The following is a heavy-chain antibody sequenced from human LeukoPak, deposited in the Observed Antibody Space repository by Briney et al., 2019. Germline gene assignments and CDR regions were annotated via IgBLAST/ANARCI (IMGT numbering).Heavy chain of an antibody. J-gene: IGHJ6*02. Sequence: GRSLRLSCAASGFTLSSYGMHWVRQAPGKGLEWGAVISYDESNKYYADSVKGRFTISRDNSKNTLYLQMNSLRAEDTAVYYCAKDVIRFIVRAAITYYYGMDVWGQGTTVTVSS. CDR3: AKDVIRFIVRAAITYYYGMDV. D-gene: IGHD2-2*02. CDR1: GFTLSSYG. CDR2: ISYDESNK. V-gene: IGHV3-30*18.